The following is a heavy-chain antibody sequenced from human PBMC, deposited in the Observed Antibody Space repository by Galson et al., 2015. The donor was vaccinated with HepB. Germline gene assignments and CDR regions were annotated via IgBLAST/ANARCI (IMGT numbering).Heavy chain of an antibody. D-gene: IGHD6-13*01. V-gene: IGHV4-39*01. CDR3: ASLRGYSSSWDLDY. CDR1: GGSISSSNYY. CDR2: LYYNGRT. Sequence: ETLSLTCTVSGGSISSSNYYWAWIRQPPGKGLEWIGSLYYNGRTYYHPSLKSRVTVSGDTPKNQFSLKLISVTAADTAVYYCASLRGYSSSWDLDYWGQGTLVTVSS. J-gene: IGHJ4*02.